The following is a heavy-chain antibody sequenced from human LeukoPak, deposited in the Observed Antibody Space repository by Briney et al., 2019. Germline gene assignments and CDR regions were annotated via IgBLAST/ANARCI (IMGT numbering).Heavy chain of an antibody. CDR3: AKDLLWFGELFQYYGMDV. CDR2: ISGSGGST. D-gene: IGHD3-10*01. J-gene: IGHJ6*02. V-gene: IGHV3-23*01. Sequence: PGGSLRLSCAASGFTFSDHYMDWVRQAPGKGLEWVSAISGSGGSTYYADSVKGRFTISRDNSKNTLYLQMNSLRAEDTAVYYCAKDLLWFGELFQYYGMDVWGQGTTVTVSS. CDR1: GFTFSDHY.